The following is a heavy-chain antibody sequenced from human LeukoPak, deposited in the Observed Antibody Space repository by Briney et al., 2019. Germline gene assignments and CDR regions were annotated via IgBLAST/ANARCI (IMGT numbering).Heavy chain of an antibody. V-gene: IGHV4-39*01. Sequence: NPSETLSLTCTVSGGSISSSSHSWGWLRHPPGKGLEWTGTIYYTGRTYYNPSLESRLTISVDTSKNQFSLKLTSVTAADTAICYCAQSLGSGNWIGNWFDPWGQGTLVTVSS. CDR3: AQSLGSGNWIGNWFDP. D-gene: IGHD1-1*01. CDR2: IYYTGRT. CDR1: GGSISSSSHS. J-gene: IGHJ5*02.